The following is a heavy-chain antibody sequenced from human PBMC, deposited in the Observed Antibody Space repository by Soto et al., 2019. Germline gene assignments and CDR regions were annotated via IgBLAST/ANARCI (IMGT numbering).Heavy chain of an antibody. CDR3: ASSYFYDSGGYYPFDN. CDR1: GFSFGTYA. V-gene: IGHV3-30-3*01. Sequence: QVQLVESGGGVVQPGTSLRLSCAASGFSFGTYAMYWVRQAPGRGLEWVAVISDDGNTKYYADYVKGRFTISRDNSRNXLYLPIYRLRTEDAAVYYCASSYFYDSGGYYPFDNWGQGTLVTVSS. J-gene: IGHJ4*02. CDR2: ISDDGNTK. D-gene: IGHD3-22*01.